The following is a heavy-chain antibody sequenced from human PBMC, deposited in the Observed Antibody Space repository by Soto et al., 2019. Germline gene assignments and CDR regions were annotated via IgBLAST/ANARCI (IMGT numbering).Heavy chain of an antibody. CDR2: IWYDGSNK. J-gene: IGHJ3*02. CDR3: ARQGIAVAVDI. CDR1: GFTFSSYG. D-gene: IGHD6-19*01. V-gene: IGHV3-33*01. Sequence: TGGSLRLSCAASGFTFSSYGMHWVRQAPGKGLEWVAVIWYDGSNKYYADSVKGRFTISRDNSKNTLYLQMNSLRAEDTAVYYCARQGIAVAVDIWGQGTMVTVSS.